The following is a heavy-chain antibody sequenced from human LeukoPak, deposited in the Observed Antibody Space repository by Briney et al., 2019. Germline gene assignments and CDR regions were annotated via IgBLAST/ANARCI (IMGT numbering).Heavy chain of an antibody. CDR2: VNPHSGGT. Sequence: GASVKVSCKASGYTFIGYYIYWMRQAPGQGLEWMGRVNPHSGGTDYAPKFQGRVTMTRDTSITTAYMELTSLRSDDTPIYYCARDYSDQTNLVWFDPWGQGTLVTVSS. J-gene: IGHJ5*02. D-gene: IGHD2-15*01. CDR1: GYTFIGYY. V-gene: IGHV1-2*06. CDR3: ARDYSDQTNLVWFDP.